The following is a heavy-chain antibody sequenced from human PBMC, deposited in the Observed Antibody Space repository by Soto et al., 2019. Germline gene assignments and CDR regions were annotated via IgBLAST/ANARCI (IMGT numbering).Heavy chain of an antibody. Sequence: GESLKISRQGSGYSFNRYWIGWVRQTPGKGLERGGTIYPRDSGTRFSPSFQGQVTLSADKSISTAYLQWSSLTAPDTAMYYCARLGGCYWARGGQWVMDVWGQGTTVTVSS. CDR2: IYPRDSGT. J-gene: IGHJ6*02. CDR3: ARLGGCYWARGGQWVMDV. D-gene: IGHD1-26*01. V-gene: IGHV5-51*01. CDR1: GYSFNRYW.